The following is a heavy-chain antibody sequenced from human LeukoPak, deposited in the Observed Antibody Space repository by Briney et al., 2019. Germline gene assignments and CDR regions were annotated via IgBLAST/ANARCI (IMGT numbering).Heavy chain of an antibody. CDR2: ISAYNGNT. V-gene: IGHV1-18*01. CDR1: GYTFTSYG. Sequence: ASVKVSCTASGYTFTSYGISWVRQAPGQGLEWMGWISAYNGNTNYAQKLQGRVTMTTDTSTSTAYMELRSLRSDDTAVYYCARDPGIAGANWFDPWGQGTLVTVSS. J-gene: IGHJ5*02. CDR3: ARDPGIAGANWFDP. D-gene: IGHD6-19*01.